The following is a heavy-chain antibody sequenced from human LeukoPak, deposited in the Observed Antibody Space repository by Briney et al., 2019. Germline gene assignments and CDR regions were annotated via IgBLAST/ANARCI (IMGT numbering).Heavy chain of an antibody. CDR3: AGTRDSSYAGAGNYYYYYMDV. J-gene: IGHJ6*03. CDR2: INPNSGGT. Sequence: ASVKVSCKASGYTFTGYYMHWVRQAPGQGLEWMGWINPNSGGTNYAQKFQGRVTMTRDTSISTAYMELSRLRSDDTAVYYCAGTRDSSYAGAGNYYYYYMDVWGKGTTVTVSS. D-gene: IGHD6-6*01. V-gene: IGHV1-2*02. CDR1: GYTFTGYY.